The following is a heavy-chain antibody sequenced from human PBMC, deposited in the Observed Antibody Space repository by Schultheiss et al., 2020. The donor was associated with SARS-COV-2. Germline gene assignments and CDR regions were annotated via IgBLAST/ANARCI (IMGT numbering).Heavy chain of an antibody. CDR1: GFTFTSYA. D-gene: IGHD2-15*01. CDR2: ISGSGGST. Sequence: GESLKISCTASGFTFTSYAMSWVRQAPGKGLEWVSAISGSGGSTYYADSVKGRFTISRDNAKNSLYLQMNSLRAEDTAVYYCARDGAATRDAFDIWGQGTMVTVSS. J-gene: IGHJ3*02. V-gene: IGHV3-23*01. CDR3: ARDGAATRDAFDI.